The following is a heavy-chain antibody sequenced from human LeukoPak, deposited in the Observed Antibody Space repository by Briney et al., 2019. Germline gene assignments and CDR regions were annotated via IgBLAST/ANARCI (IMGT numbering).Heavy chain of an antibody. CDR1: GFTFSSYA. CDR2: INHSGST. CDR3: ARGPRAHNWFDP. V-gene: IGHV4-34*01. Sequence: GSLRLSCAASGFTFSSYAMSWVRQPPGKGLEWIGEINHSGSTNYNPSLKSRVTISVDTSKDQFSLKLSSVTAADTAVYYCARGPRAHNWFDPWGQGTLVTVSS. J-gene: IGHJ5*02.